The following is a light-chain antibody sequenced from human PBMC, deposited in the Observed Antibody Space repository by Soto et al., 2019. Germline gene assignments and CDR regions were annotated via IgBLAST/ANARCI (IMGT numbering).Light chain of an antibody. Sequence: EIVLRQSPATLSVSPWERATLSCTASQSLSSNLAWYQQKVGQPPRLLIYAASTRATGIPARFTGSESGTEFTLTISSLQSEDFAVYYCQQYRNSPVTFGGGTKVDI. V-gene: IGKV3-15*01. CDR3: QQYRNSPVT. J-gene: IGKJ4*01. CDR1: QSLSSN. CDR2: AAS.